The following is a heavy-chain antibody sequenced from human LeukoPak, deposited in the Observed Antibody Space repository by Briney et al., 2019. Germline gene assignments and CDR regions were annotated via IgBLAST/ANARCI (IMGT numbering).Heavy chain of an antibody. CDR3: ARDRVGVGGNGWEN. D-gene: IGHD6-19*01. CDR1: GYTFTSYG. J-gene: IGHJ4*02. Sequence: GASVKVSCKASGYTFTSYGINWVRQTTGQGLEWMGWMNPNSGSTGYVRKFQGRVTMTRNTSIGTAYMELSGLSSDDTGVYYCARDRVGVGGNGWENWGQGTLVTVSS. CDR2: MNPNSGST. V-gene: IGHV1-8*02.